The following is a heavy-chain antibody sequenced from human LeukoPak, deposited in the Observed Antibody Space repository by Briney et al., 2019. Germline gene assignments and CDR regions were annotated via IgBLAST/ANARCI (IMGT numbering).Heavy chain of an antibody. V-gene: IGHV4-59*12. D-gene: IGHD2-15*01. CDR3: ARDSDSSFDY. J-gene: IGHJ4*02. CDR2: IYYSGST. CDR1: GGSISSYY. Sequence: SETLSLTCTVSGGSISSYYWSWIRQPPGKGLEWIGYIYYSGSTNYNPSLKSRVTISVDTSKNQFSLKLSSVTAADTAVYYCARDSDSSFDYWGQGTLVTVSS.